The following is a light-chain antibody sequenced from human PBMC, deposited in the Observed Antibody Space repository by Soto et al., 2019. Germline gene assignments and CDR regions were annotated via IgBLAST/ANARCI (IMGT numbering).Light chain of an antibody. V-gene: IGKV3-15*01. CDR1: QSVRDN. Sequence: EIVMTQSPTTLSVSPGERATLSCRASQSVRDNLAWYQQKPGQAPRLLIYGASTRATGIPARFSGSGSVTEFTLTISSLQSEDFAVYYYQYYDSWPPLFGPGTKVDIK. CDR2: GAS. J-gene: IGKJ3*01. CDR3: QYYDSWPPL.